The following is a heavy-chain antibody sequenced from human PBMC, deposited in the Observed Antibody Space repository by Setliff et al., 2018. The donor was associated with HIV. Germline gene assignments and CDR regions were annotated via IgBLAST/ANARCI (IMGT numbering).Heavy chain of an antibody. J-gene: IGHJ4*02. CDR2: IYPGDSDT. CDR3: VRYIGAAAGYIDH. Sequence: PGESLKISCKGSGYSFTNHWIGWVRQMPGKGLEWMAIIYPGDSDTRYSPSFQGQVTISADKSISTAYLQWSSLKASDTAMYYCVRYIGAAAGYIDHWGQGTLVTVSS. CDR1: GYSFTNHW. V-gene: IGHV5-51*01. D-gene: IGHD6-25*01.